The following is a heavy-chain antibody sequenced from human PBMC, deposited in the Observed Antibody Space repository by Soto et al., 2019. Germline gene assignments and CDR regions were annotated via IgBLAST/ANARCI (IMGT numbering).Heavy chain of an antibody. Sequence: QVQLVQSGAEVKKPGSSVKVSCKASGGTFSSYAISWVRQAPGQGLEWMGGIIPIFGTANYAQKFQGRVTITADESTSTAYMELSSLRSEDTAVYYCAGKRSRAAAGPYYDYYGMDVWGQGTTVTVSS. CDR1: GGTFSSYA. CDR3: AGKRSRAAAGPYYDYYGMDV. D-gene: IGHD6-13*01. CDR2: IIPIFGTA. V-gene: IGHV1-69*01. J-gene: IGHJ6*02.